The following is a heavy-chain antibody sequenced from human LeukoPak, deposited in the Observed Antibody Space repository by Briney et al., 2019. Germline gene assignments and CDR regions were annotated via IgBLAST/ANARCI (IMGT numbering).Heavy chain of an antibody. CDR3: TTEEVGSSWYGAYYYYMDV. D-gene: IGHD6-13*01. CDR2: IKSKTDGGTT. CDR1: GFTFSNAW. J-gene: IGHJ6*03. Sequence: GGSLRLSCAASGFTFSNAWMIWVRQAPGKGLEWVGRIKSKTDGGTTDYAAPVKGRFTISRDDSKNTLYLQMNSLKTEDTAVYYCTTEEVGSSWYGAYYYYMDVWGKGTTVTVSS. V-gene: IGHV3-15*01.